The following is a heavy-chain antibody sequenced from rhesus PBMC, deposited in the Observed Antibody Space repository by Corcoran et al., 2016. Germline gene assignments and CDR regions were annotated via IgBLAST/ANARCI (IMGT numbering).Heavy chain of an antibody. CDR1: GGSISDDYY. J-gene: IGHJ4*01. V-gene: IGHV4-106*01. Sequence: QVQLRESGPGLVKPSETLSLTCAVSGGSISDDYYWSWIRQPPGKGLEWIGYIYGSGGGTNFNPSLKNLVTISIDTSKTQCSLKWSSWTAADMAVYYWATILDGWGQGVLVTVSS. CDR2: IYGSGGGT. D-gene: IGHD3-3*01. CDR3: ATILDG.